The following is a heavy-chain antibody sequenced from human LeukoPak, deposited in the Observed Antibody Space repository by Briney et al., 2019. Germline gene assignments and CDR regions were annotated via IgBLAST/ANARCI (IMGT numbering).Heavy chain of an antibody. CDR1: GDSVTNHQ. Sequence: SETLSLTCTVSGDSVTNHQWSWVRQPPGKGLEWIAYIHHSGSTNYNPSLKNRVTISMDTSKNQFSLRLISVTAADTAVYYCAREVFSLYRGTTPFFDSWGPGALVTVSS. D-gene: IGHD1-14*01. V-gene: IGHV4-59*02. CDR3: AREVFSLYRGTTPFFDS. CDR2: IHHSGST. J-gene: IGHJ4*02.